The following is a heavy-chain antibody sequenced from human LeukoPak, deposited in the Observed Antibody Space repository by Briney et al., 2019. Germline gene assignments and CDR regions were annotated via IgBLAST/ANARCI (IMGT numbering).Heavy chain of an antibody. CDR2: IYYSGST. V-gene: IGHV4-59*01. Sequence: PSETLSLTCTVSGGSISSYYWSWIRQPPGKELEWIGYIYYSGSTNYNPSLKSRVTISVDTSKNQFSLKLSSVTAADTAVYYCARGSGPVWLGQQDDAFDIWGQGTMVTVSS. J-gene: IGHJ3*02. CDR3: ARGSGPVWLGQQDDAFDI. D-gene: IGHD5-12*01. CDR1: GGSISSYY.